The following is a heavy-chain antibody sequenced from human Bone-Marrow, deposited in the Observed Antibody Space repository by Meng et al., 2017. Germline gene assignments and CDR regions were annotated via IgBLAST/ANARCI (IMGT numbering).Heavy chain of an antibody. CDR2: MNPNSGNT. V-gene: IGHV1-8*03. D-gene: IGHD6-13*01. Sequence: ASVKVSCKASGYTFTSYDINWVRQATGQGLEWMGWMNPNSGNTGYAQKFQGRVTITRNTSISTAYMELSSLRSEDTAVYYCARGGYSSSWYLSLGYYYYGMDVWGLGTTVT. CDR1: GYTFTSYD. CDR3: ARGGYSSSWYLSLGYYYYGMDV. J-gene: IGHJ6*02.